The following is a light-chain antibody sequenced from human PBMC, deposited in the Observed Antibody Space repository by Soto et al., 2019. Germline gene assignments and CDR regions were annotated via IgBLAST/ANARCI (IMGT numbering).Light chain of an antibody. CDR3: QQYDDDPLT. J-gene: IGKJ4*01. CDR2: EAS. CDR1: QKISNY. V-gene: IGKV1-33*01. Sequence: DIQMTQSPSSLYASLGDRVTITCKASQKISNYLNWYQQKPGKAPKLLIYEASNLETGVPSRFSGSGSGTDFTFSISSLQPEDIATYYCQQYDDDPLTFGGGTKVDIK.